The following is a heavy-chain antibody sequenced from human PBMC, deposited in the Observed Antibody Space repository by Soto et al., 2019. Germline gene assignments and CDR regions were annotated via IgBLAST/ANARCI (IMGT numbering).Heavy chain of an antibody. D-gene: IGHD2-15*01. CDR2: IYHSGST. V-gene: IGHV4-38-2*02. Sequence: PSETLSLTCAVSGYSISSGYYWGWIRQPPGKGLEWIGSIYHSGSTYYNPSLKSRVTISVDTSKNQFSLKLSSVTAADTAVYYCARDGGGGCSGGSCYYYYGMDVWGQGTTVTVSS. CDR1: GYSISSGYY. CDR3: ARDGGGGCSGGSCYYYYGMDV. J-gene: IGHJ6*02.